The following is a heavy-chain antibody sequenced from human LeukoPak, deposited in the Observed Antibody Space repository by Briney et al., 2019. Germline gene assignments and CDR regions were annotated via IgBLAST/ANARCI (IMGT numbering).Heavy chain of an antibody. CDR2: INHSGST. Sequence: SETLSLTCAVYGGSFSGYYWSWVRQPPGKRLEWIGEINHSGSTNYNPSLKSRVTISVDTSKNQFSLKLSSVTAADTAVYYCAIDFWSGYYTGLFPWGQGTLVTVSS. CDR3: AIDFWSGYYTGLFP. V-gene: IGHV4-34*01. CDR1: GGSFSGYY. J-gene: IGHJ5*02. D-gene: IGHD3-3*01.